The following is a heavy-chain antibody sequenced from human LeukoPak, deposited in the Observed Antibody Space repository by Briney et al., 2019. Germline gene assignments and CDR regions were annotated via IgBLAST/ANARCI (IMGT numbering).Heavy chain of an antibody. CDR2: IYYSGST. J-gene: IGHJ6*02. CDR3: AKAKQQLAYYYTMDV. CDR1: GGSISSYY. Sequence: SETLSLTCTVSGGSISSYYWSWIRQPPGKGLEWIGYIYYSGSTNYNPSLKSRVTISVDTSKNQFSLKLSSVTAADTAVYYCAKAKQQLAYYYTMDVWGQGTTVTVSS. D-gene: IGHD6-13*01. V-gene: IGHV4-59*01.